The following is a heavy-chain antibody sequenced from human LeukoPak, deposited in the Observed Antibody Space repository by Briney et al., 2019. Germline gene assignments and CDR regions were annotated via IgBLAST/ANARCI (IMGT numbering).Heavy chain of an antibody. J-gene: IGHJ3*02. D-gene: IGHD3-16*01. Sequence: SQTLSLTCAVSGGSISSGGYSWSWIRQPPGKGLEWIGYIYHSGSTYYNPSLKSRVTISVDRSKNQFSLKLSSVTAADTAVYYCARVGSQRGDAFDIWGQGLMVTVSS. CDR1: GGSISSGGYS. CDR3: ARVGSQRGDAFDI. CDR2: IYHSGST. V-gene: IGHV4-30-2*01.